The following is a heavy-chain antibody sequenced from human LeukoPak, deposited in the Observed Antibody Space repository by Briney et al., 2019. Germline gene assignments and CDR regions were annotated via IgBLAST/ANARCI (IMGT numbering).Heavy chain of an antibody. V-gene: IGHV4-31*02. Sequence: GYXXYSGSTYYNPSLKSRVTISVDTSKTQFSLKLSSVTAADTAVYYCAREADCSGGSCRNWFDPWGQGTLVTVSS. J-gene: IGHJ5*02. CDR2: XXYSGST. D-gene: IGHD2-15*01. CDR3: AREADCSGGSCRNWFDP.